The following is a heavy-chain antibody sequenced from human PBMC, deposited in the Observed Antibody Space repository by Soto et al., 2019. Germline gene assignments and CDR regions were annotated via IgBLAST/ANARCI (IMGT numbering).Heavy chain of an antibody. Sequence: SETLSLTCTVSSGSINSFYWAWMRQPAGKGLEWIGRIHSSGTTNYNPSLSSRVTMSVDPSKNQFSLRLTSVTAADTAVYYCARDRIIGTSYSDYWGQGSLVTVSS. CDR2: IHSSGTT. V-gene: IGHV4-4*07. CDR1: SGSINSFY. D-gene: IGHD1-7*01. CDR3: ARDRIIGTSYSDY. J-gene: IGHJ4*02.